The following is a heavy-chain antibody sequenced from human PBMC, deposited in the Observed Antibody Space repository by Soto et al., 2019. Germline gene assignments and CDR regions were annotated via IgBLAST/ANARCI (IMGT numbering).Heavy chain of an antibody. Sequence: SETLSLTCAVYGVSFSGYYWSWIRQPPGKGLEWIGEINHSGSTNYNPSLKSRVTISVDTSKNQFPLKLSSVTAADTAVYYCARGIYYGSGSYHPWSDPWGKGTLVPVSS. CDR3: ARGIYYGSGSYHPWSDP. D-gene: IGHD3-10*01. CDR1: GVSFSGYY. CDR2: INHSGST. V-gene: IGHV4-34*01. J-gene: IGHJ5*02.